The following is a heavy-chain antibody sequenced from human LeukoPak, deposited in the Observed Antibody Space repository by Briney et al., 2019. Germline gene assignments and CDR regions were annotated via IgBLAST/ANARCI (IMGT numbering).Heavy chain of an antibody. J-gene: IGHJ4*02. Sequence: ASVKVSCKASGYTFTSYGISWVRQAPGQGLEWMGWISAYNGNTNYAQKLQGRVTMTTDTSTSTAYMELRSLRSDDTAVYYCARFERWTGTVYLDYWGQGTLVTVSS. V-gene: IGHV1-18*01. CDR3: ARFERWTGTVYLDY. D-gene: IGHD3/OR15-3a*01. CDR1: GYTFTSYG. CDR2: ISAYNGNT.